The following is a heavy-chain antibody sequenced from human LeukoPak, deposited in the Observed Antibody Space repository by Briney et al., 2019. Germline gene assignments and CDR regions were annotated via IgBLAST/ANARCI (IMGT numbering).Heavy chain of an antibody. CDR3: ATDGAGFDT. CDR1: GYTFSVYY. V-gene: IGHV3-11*01. J-gene: IGHJ5*02. CDR2: INIGVTNT. Sequence: TLSWEAAGYTFSVYYVGCIRQAQGKGLEWLSYINIGVTNTHYADSVKGRFTISRDNAKKSLYLEMNNLRAEDTAVYYCATDGAGFDTWGQGVLVTVSS.